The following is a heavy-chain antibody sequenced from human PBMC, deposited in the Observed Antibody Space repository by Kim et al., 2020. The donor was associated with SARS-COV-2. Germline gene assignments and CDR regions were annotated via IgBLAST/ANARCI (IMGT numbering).Heavy chain of an antibody. CDR2: IDHSGST. CDR3: ARTTITGGAGDC. CDR1: GGSLSSSHW. V-gene: IGHV4-4*02. D-gene: IGHD3-9*01. Sequence: SETLSLTCAVSGGSLSSSHWWSWVRQPPGKGLEWIGEIDHSGSTNFNPSLKSRFTISVDKTKNQFSLELTSLSAADSAVYYCARTTITGGAGDCWGRGTRGTVSS. J-gene: IGHJ4*02.